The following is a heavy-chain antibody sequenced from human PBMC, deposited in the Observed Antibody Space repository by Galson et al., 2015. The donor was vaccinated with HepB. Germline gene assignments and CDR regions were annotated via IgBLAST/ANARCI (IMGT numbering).Heavy chain of an antibody. Sequence: SLRLSCAASGFTFSSDWMHWVRQVPGKGLMWVPRINGDGKTLDYADSVKGRFIISRDNAKNTLYLQMNNLRVEDTAMYYCAGSYYSAHWGQGTLVTVSS. CDR3: AGSYYSAH. D-gene: IGHD3-10*01. V-gene: IGHV3-74*01. CDR2: INGDGKTL. CDR1: GFTFSSDW. J-gene: IGHJ4*02.